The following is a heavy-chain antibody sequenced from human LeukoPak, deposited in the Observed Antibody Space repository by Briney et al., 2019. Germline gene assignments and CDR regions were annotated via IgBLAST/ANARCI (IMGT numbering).Heavy chain of an antibody. CDR3: ARGDCSSTSCYCIWFDP. V-gene: IGHV4-34*01. D-gene: IGHD2-2*01. CDR2: INHSGST. J-gene: IGHJ5*02. CDR1: GGSFSGYY. Sequence: SETLSLTCAVYGGSFSGYYWSWIRQPPGKGLEWIGEINHSGSTNYNPSLKSRVTISVDTSKNQFSLKLSSVTAADTAVYYCARGDCSSTSCYCIWFDPWGQGTLVTVSP.